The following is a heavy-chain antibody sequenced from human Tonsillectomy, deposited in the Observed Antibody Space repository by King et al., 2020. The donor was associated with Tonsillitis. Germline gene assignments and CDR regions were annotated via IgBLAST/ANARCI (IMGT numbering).Heavy chain of an antibody. D-gene: IGHD6-13*01. CDR3: ARAPRLDLAAAGLNWFDP. CDR1: GFTFSSYW. V-gene: IGHV3-7*04. CDR2: IKQDGSEK. Sequence: VQLVESGGGLVQPGGSLRLSCAASGFTFSSYWMSWVRQAPGKGLEWVANIKQDGSEKYYVDSVKGRFTISRDNAKNSLYLQMNSLRAEDTAGYYCARAPRLDLAAAGLNWFDPWGQGTLVTVSS. J-gene: IGHJ5*02.